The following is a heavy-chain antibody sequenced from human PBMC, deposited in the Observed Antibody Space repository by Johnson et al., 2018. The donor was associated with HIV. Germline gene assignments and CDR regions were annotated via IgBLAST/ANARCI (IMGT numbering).Heavy chain of an antibody. Sequence: VQLVESGGGLAQPGGSLRLSCAASGFTFSNHYMSWVRQAPGKGLEWVGRIKSKTDGGTTDYAAPVKGRFTISRDDSKTTLYLQMNSLRAEDTAVYYCAKDYSNYGAFDIWGQGTMVTVSS. CDR1: GFTFSNHY. CDR2: IKSKTDGGTT. CDR3: AKDYSNYGAFDI. V-gene: IGHV3-15*01. J-gene: IGHJ3*02. D-gene: IGHD4-11*01.